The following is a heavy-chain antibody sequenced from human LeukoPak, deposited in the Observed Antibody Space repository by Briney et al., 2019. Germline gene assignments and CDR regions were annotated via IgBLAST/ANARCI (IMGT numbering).Heavy chain of an antibody. Sequence: GGSLRLSCAASGFSFSTYAMSWVRQAPGKGLGWVSLISGGGGGTYYADSVKGRFTISRDNSNNNVTLQMDKLRGDGAAVYFFPCSHTEDGYNIHFDHWGQGALVTVPT. CDR3: PCSHTEDGYNIHFDH. D-gene: IGHD5-24*01. CDR1: GFSFSTYA. J-gene: IGHJ4*02. CDR2: ISGGGGGT. V-gene: IGHV3-23*01.